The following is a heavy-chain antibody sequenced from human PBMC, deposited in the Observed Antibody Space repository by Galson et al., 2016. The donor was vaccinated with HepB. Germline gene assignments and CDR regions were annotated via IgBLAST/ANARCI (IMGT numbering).Heavy chain of an antibody. CDR2: IHPGDSDT. D-gene: IGHD1-26*01. CDR1: GYSFTSYW. J-gene: IGHJ3*02. V-gene: IGHV5-51*01. Sequence: QSGAEVKKPGESLKISCKSFGYSFTSYWIGWVRQMSGKGLEWMGNIHPGDSDTRYSPSFQGQVTISADKSNSTAYLQWSSLKASDTAMYYCARRVVGAHDASDIWGQGTMVTVSS. CDR3: ARRVVGAHDASDI.